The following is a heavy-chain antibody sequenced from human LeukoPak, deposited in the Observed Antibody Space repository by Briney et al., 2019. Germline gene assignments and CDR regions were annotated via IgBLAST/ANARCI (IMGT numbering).Heavy chain of an antibody. J-gene: IGHJ2*01. Sequence: PGGSLRLSCAASGFTFSSYSMNWVRQAPGKGLEWVSSISSSSSYIYYADSVKGRFTISRDNAKNSLYLQMNSLRAEDTAVYYCARSPSPDIVLMRTWYFDLWGRGTLVTVSS. V-gene: IGHV3-21*01. D-gene: IGHD2-8*01. CDR2: ISSSSSYI. CDR1: GFTFSSYS. CDR3: ARSPSPDIVLMRTWYFDL.